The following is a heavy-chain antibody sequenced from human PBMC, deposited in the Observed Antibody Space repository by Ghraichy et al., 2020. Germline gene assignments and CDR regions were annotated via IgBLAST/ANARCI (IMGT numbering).Heavy chain of an antibody. D-gene: IGHD4-17*01. Sequence: GGSLRLSCAASGFTFSTYWMHWVRQAPGKGLVWVSRLTADGSSTVYADYVKGRFTISRDNAKNTLYLQMNSLRAEDTTVYYCASSPVTTYGTALDYWGQGTLVTVSS. J-gene: IGHJ4*02. CDR2: LTADGSST. V-gene: IGHV3-74*01. CDR1: GFTFSTYW. CDR3: ASSPVTTYGTALDY.